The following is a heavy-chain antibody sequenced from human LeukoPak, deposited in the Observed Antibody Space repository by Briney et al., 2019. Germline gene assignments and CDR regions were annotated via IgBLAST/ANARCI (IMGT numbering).Heavy chain of an antibody. CDR1: ASTFSNTG. D-gene: IGHD3-16*01. Sequence: HPGRSLRLSCTGAASTFSNTGTHSARQPPGKGREWMAILSYDGSLKYYADSVKGRFTISRDNSKNTLYLQMNSLRVEDTAVYYCATSIERSTWGSHPLDFWGQGTLVTVSS. CDR2: LSYDGSLK. CDR3: ATSIERSTWGSHPLDF. V-gene: IGHV3-30*04. J-gene: IGHJ4*02.